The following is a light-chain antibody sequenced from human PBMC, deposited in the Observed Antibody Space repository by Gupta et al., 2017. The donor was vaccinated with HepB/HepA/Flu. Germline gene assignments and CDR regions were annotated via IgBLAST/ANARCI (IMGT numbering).Light chain of an antibody. J-gene: IGKJ1*01. Sequence: TVMPPSPATLSVSPGERATLSCRASQSVGNSLAWYQQKPGQAPRLLIYGASTRATGIPARFSGSGSGTEFTLTISSLQSEDFAVYYCQQYNDWPWTFGQGSKVEIK. V-gene: IGKV3-15*01. CDR2: GAS. CDR1: QSVGNS. CDR3: QQYNDWPWT.